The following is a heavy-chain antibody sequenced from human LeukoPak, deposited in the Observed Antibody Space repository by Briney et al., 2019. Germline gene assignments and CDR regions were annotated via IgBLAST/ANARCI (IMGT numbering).Heavy chain of an antibody. Sequence: GASVKVSCKASGYTFTSYDFNWLRQATGQGLEWMGGIIPIFGTANYAQKFQGRVTITADESTSTAYMELSSLRSEDTAVYYCARGYCSGGSCYSLGSWFDPWGQGTLVTVSS. CDR1: GYTFTSYD. CDR2: IIPIFGTA. D-gene: IGHD2-15*01. V-gene: IGHV1-69*13. CDR3: ARGYCSGGSCYSLGSWFDP. J-gene: IGHJ5*02.